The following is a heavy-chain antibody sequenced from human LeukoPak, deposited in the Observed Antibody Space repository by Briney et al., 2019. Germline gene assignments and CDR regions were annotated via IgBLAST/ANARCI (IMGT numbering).Heavy chain of an antibody. Sequence: SETLSLTCTVSGGSISTYYWNWIRQPPGKGLEWIGYIYYSGSTLYNPSLESRVTISVDTSTDQFSLKLTSVIAADTAVYYCARDQGYGDRKFYYWYFDLWGRGTLVTVSS. CDR2: IYYSGST. CDR1: GGSISTYY. J-gene: IGHJ2*01. D-gene: IGHD4-17*01. V-gene: IGHV4-59*01. CDR3: ARDQGYGDRKFYYWYFDL.